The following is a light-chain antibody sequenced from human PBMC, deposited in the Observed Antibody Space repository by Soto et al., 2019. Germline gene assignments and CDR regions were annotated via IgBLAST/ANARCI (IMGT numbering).Light chain of an antibody. CDR3: QQRSNWPRT. CDR2: DAS. J-gene: IGKJ1*01. V-gene: IGKV3-11*01. Sequence: EILLTPSPATRSLSPGERATLSCRASQSVSSYLAWYQQKPGQAPRLLIYDASNRATGIPARFSGSGSGTDFTLTISSLEPEDFAVYYCQQRSNWPRTFGQGTKVDIK. CDR1: QSVSSY.